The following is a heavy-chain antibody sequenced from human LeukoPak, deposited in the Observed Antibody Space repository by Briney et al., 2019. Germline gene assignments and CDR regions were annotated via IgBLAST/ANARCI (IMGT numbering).Heavy chain of an antibody. D-gene: IGHD6-13*01. CDR3: ARAAAGEFDY. Sequence: SQTLSLTCTVSGGSISSGGYYWSWIRQHPGKGLEWIGYIYHSGSTYYNPSLKSRVTISVDRSKNQFSLKLSSVTAADTAVYYCARAAAGEFDYWGQGTLVTVSS. CDR1: GGSISSGGYY. V-gene: IGHV4-30-2*01. J-gene: IGHJ4*02. CDR2: IYHSGST.